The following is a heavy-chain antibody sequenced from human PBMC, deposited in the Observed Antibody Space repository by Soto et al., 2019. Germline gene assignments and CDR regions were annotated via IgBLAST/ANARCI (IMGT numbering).Heavy chain of an antibody. CDR2: IYPCDSDT. CDR3: ARSGHDYVTHYEGMVV. CDR1: GYSFTSYC. D-gene: IGHD5-12*01. Sequence: GESLKISCKGSGYSFTSYCIGWVRQMPWKGLEWMGIIYPCDSDTRYSPSFQGQVTISADKSISTAYLQWSSLKASDTAMYYCARSGHDYVTHYEGMVVWGQGTT. J-gene: IGHJ6*02. V-gene: IGHV5-51*01.